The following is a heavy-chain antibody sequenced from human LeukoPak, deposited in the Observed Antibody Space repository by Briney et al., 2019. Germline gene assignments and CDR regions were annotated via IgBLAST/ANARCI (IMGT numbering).Heavy chain of an antibody. CDR2: INHSGST. CDR1: GGSISNGDHY. J-gene: IGHJ4*02. CDR3: ARGKTPVVIDY. V-gene: IGHV4-34*01. Sequence: SETLSLTCTVSGGSISNGDHYWSWIRQPPGKGLEWIGEINHSGSTNYNPSLKSRVTISVDTSKNQFSLELSSVTAADTAVYYCARGKTPVVIDYWGQGTLVTVSS. D-gene: IGHD2-21*01.